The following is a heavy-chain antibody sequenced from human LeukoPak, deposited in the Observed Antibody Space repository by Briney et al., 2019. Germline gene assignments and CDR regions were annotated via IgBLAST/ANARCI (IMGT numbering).Heavy chain of an antibody. Sequence: ASVKVSCKTSGYTFIAYYIHWVRQAPGQGLEWMGWINPNSGGTNYAQKFQGRVTMTRDASISAAYMELSRLTSDDTAVYYCARVRVGEDLDYWGQGTLVTVYS. J-gene: IGHJ4*02. CDR1: GYTFIAYY. V-gene: IGHV1-2*02. CDR2: INPNSGGT. CDR3: ARVRVGEDLDY. D-gene: IGHD3-16*01.